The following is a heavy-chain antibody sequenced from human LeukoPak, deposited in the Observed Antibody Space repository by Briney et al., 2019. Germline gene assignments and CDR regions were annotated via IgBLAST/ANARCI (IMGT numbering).Heavy chain of an antibody. CDR3: ARDRIVLMVYAINPLDY. CDR1: GYTFTSYG. D-gene: IGHD2-8*01. Sequence: ASVKVSCKASGYTFTSYGISWVRQAPGQGLEWMGWISAYNGNTNYAQKLQGRVTMTTDTSTSTAYMELRSLRSDDTAVYYCARDRIVLMVYAINPLDYWGQGTLVTVSS. CDR2: ISAYNGNT. V-gene: IGHV1-18*01. J-gene: IGHJ4*02.